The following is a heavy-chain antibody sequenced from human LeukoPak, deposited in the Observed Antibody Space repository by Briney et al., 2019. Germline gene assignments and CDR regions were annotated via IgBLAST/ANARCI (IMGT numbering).Heavy chain of an antibody. V-gene: IGHV3-23*01. Sequence: GGSLRLSCAASGFTFSDYTMNWVRQAPGKGLEWVSTISGGGDATYYAHSVKGRFAVSRDNSKKTLYLQLNSLRAEDTAVYYCAKRRVYGSGSYHYWGQGTLVTVSS. CDR1: GFTFSDYT. CDR3: AKRRVYGSGSYHY. J-gene: IGHJ4*02. CDR2: ISGGGDAT. D-gene: IGHD3-10*01.